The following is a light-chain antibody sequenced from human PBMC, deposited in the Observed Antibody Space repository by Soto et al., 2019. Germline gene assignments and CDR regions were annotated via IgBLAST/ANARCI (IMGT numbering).Light chain of an antibody. CDR3: QQYGSSPWT. J-gene: IGKJ1*01. V-gene: IGKV3-20*01. CDR2: GAS. CDR1: QSVSSNY. Sequence: EIVLTQSPGTLSLSPGERATLSCRASQSVSSNYLAWYQQKPGQAPRLLIYGASSRATGIPDRVSGSGSGTDFTLSISRLEPEDFAVYYCQQYGSSPWTFGQGTKLETK.